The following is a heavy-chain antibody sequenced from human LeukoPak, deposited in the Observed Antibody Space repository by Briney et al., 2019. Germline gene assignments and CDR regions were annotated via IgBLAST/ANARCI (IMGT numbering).Heavy chain of an antibody. CDR2: IIPSGGTT. D-gene: IGHD2-2*03. CDR1: GFTFSNYG. CDR3: AKDSGWILFDD. V-gene: IGHV3-23*01. Sequence: GGTLRLSCTASGFTFSNYGMNWVRQAPGKGLEWVSGIIPSGGTTYYADSVKGRFTISRDNSQNTMYLQMNSLRAEDTASYFCAKDSGWILFDDWGQGTLVTVSS. J-gene: IGHJ4*02.